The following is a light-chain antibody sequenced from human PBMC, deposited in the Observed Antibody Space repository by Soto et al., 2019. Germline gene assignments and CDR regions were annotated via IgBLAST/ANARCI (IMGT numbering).Light chain of an antibody. CDR3: QKLKSYPLT. CDR1: QDISSS. CDR2: AAS. Sequence: DIQMTQSPSTLSGSVGDRVTITCRASQDISSSLAWFQQNPGKAPKLLIYAASTLQSGVPSRFSGSGSGTDFTLTISSLQPEDFATYYCQKLKSYPLTCGGGTKGDIK. V-gene: IGKV1-9*01. J-gene: IGKJ4*01.